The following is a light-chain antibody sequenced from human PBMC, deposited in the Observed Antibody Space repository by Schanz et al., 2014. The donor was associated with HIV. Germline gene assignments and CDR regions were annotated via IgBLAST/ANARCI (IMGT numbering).Light chain of an antibody. Sequence: EIVMTQSPGTLSLSPGERATLSCRTSQSVSSTYLAWYQQKPGQAPRLLTYGASSRATGIPDRFSGSGSGTDFTLTISRLEPEDFAVYYCQQYGNSPPTCGQGTKVEIK. CDR2: GAS. CDR3: QQYGNSPPT. J-gene: IGKJ1*01. V-gene: IGKV3-20*01. CDR1: QSVSSTY.